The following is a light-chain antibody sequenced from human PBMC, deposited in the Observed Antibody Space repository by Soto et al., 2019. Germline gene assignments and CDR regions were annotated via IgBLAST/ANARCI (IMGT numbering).Light chain of an antibody. CDR3: SSYGGNNNYVI. CDR1: RSDIGAYNY. V-gene: IGLV2-8*01. J-gene: IGLJ2*01. Sequence: QAVLTQPPSASGSPGQSVTISCSGTRSDIGAYNYVSWYQQHPGKAPKLLISEVTKRPSGVPDRFSGSKSGNTASLTVSGLQGDDEADYYCSSYGGNNNYVIFGGGTKLTVL. CDR2: EVT.